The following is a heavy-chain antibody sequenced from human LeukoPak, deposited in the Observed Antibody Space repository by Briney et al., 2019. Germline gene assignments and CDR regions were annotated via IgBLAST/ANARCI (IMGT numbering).Heavy chain of an antibody. D-gene: IGHD2-2*01. CDR1: GGTFSSYA. CDR3: ASNQDIVLVPAAEPTYYFDY. J-gene: IGHJ4*02. Sequence: ASVKVSCKASGGTFSSYAISWVRQAPGQGLEWMGRIIPIFGIANYAQKFQGRVTITADKSTSTAYMELSSLRSEDTAVYYCASNQDIVLVPAAEPTYYFDYWGQGTLVTVSS. V-gene: IGHV1-69*04. CDR2: IIPIFGIA.